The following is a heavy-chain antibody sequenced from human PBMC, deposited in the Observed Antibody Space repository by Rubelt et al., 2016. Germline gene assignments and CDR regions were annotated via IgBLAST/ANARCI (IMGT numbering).Heavy chain of an antibody. V-gene: IGHV4-59*01. CDR2: VYYTGST. CDR1: GGSISSYD. Sequence: QVQLQESGPGLVKPSETLSLTCTVSGGSISSYDWSWIRQPPGKGPEWIGYVYYTGSTHYNPSLKSRVTISADRSKNQPSLKRGSVTAADTAVYYCASGTVYFDNWGQGTLVTVSS. CDR3: ASGTVYFDN. J-gene: IGHJ4*02. D-gene: IGHD3/OR15-3a*01.